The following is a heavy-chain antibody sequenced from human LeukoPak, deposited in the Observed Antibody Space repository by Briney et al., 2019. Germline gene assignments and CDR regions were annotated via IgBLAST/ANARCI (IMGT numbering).Heavy chain of an antibody. CDR2: IHYRGST. Sequence: PSETLSLTCTVSGGSISSNYWSWIRQPPGKGLEWIGYIHYRGSTNYNPSLKSRVTISVDASKNQFSLKLSSVTAADTAVYYCASGHYPFEYWGQGTLVTVSS. CDR3: ASGHYPFEY. CDR1: GGSISSNY. D-gene: IGHD1-26*01. V-gene: IGHV4-59*01. J-gene: IGHJ4*02.